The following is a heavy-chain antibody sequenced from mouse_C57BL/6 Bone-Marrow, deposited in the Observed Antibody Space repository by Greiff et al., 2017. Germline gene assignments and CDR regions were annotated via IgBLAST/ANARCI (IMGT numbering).Heavy chain of an antibody. CDR1: GFTFHTYA. CDR3: VRGGSYYYGSSYAMDY. D-gene: IGHD1-1*01. V-gene: IGHV10-3*01. J-gene: IGHJ4*01. CDR2: IRSKSSNYAT. Sequence: EVQVVESGGGLVQPTGSLKLSCAASGFTFHTYAMHWVRQAPGKGLEWVARIRSKSSNYATYYADSVKDRFTTSRDDSQSMLYLHMNNLKTEDTAMDYCVRGGSYYYGSSYAMDYLGQGTSVTV.